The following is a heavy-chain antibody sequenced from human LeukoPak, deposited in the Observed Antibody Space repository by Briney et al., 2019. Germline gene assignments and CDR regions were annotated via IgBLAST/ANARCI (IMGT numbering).Heavy chain of an antibody. CDR3: ARLRMVTEAFDI. CDR1: GYSISSGYY. J-gene: IGHJ3*02. Sequence: SETLSLTCAVSGYSISSGYYWGWIRQPPGKGLEWIGSIYHSGSTYYNPSLKSRVTISVDTSKNQFSLKLSSVTAADTAVYYCARLRMVTEAFDIWGQGTMVTVSS. D-gene: IGHD4-23*01. V-gene: IGHV4-38-2*01. CDR2: IYHSGST.